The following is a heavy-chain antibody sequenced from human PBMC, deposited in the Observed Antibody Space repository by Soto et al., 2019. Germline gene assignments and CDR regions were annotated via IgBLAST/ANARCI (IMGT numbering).Heavy chain of an antibody. V-gene: IGHV4-59*01. J-gene: IGHJ6*02. CDR1: GGSISRYY. CDR2: IYNTGST. CDR3: ARQGFGATHGLVDV. D-gene: IGHD3-10*01. Sequence: SETLSLTCTVSGGSISRYYWSWIRQPPGKGLEWIGYIYNTGSTVYNPSFKSRVTISVDTSKNQFSLKLDSVTAADTAVYYCARQGFGATHGLVDVWGQGTTVTVSS.